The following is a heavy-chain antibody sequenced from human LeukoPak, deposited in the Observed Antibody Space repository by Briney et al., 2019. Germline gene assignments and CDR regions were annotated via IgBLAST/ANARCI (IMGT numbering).Heavy chain of an antibody. CDR3: ARGPRYFDY. CDR2: INHSGST. CDR1: GGSFSGYY. V-gene: IGHV4-34*01. Sequence: SETLSLTCAVYGGSFSGYYWSWIRQPPGKGLEWIGEINHSGSTNYNPSLKSRVTISVDTSKNQFSLKLSSVTAADMAVYYCARGPRYFDYWGQGTLVTVSS. J-gene: IGHJ4*02.